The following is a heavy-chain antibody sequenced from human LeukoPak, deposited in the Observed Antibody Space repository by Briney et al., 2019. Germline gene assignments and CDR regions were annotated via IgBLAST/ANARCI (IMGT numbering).Heavy chain of an antibody. CDR1: GYTFTGYY. D-gene: IGHD6-13*01. V-gene: IGHV1-2*02. CDR3: ARDAYSSSWYVFFDY. Sequence: ASVKVSCKASGYTFTGYYMHWVRQAPGQGLEWMGWINPNSGGTNYAQKFQGRVTMTRDTSISTAYMELSRLRSDDTAVYYCARDAYSSSWYVFFDYWLQGTLVTVSS. J-gene: IGHJ4*02. CDR2: INPNSGGT.